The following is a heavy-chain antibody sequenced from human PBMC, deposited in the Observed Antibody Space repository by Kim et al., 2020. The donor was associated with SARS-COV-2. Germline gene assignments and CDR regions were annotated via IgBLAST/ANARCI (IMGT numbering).Heavy chain of an antibody. Sequence: SETLSLTCTVSGGSISSGDYYWSWIRQPPGKGLEWIGYIYYSGSTYYNPSLKSRVTISVDTSKNQFSLKLSSVTAADTAVYYCARVGRAITMVRGVRYGMDVWGQGTTVTVSS. V-gene: IGHV4-30-4*01. CDR3: ARVGRAITMVRGVRYGMDV. CDR1: GGSISSGDYY. CDR2: IYYSGST. D-gene: IGHD3-10*01. J-gene: IGHJ6*02.